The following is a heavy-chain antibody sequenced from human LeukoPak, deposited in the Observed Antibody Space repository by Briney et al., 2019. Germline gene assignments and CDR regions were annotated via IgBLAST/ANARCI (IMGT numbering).Heavy chain of an antibody. D-gene: IGHD6-19*01. CDR1: GFTFSSYG. J-gene: IGHJ5*02. CDR2: IWYDGSNK. CDR3: ARDRVAVAGTAWFDP. V-gene: IGHV3-33*01. Sequence: GRSLRLSCAASGFTFSSYGMHWVRQAPGKGLEWVVVIWYDGSNKYYADSVKGRFTISRDNSKNTLYLQMNSLRAEDTAVYYCARDRVAVAGTAWFDPWGQGTLVTVSS.